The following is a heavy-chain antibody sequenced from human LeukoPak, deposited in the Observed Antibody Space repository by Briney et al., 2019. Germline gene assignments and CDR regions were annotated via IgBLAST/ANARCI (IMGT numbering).Heavy chain of an antibody. J-gene: IGHJ6*02. D-gene: IGHD2-21*02. CDR2: ISAYNGNT. CDR1: GYTFTSYG. CDR3: ARDIPCGGDCYSGGNYYYYYYGMDV. V-gene: IGHV1-18*01. Sequence: GASVKVSCKASGYTFTSYGISWVRQAPGQGLEWMGWISAYNGNTNYAQKLQGRVTMTTDTSTSTAYMELRSLRSDDTAVYYCARDIPCGGDCYSGGNYYYYYYGMDVWGQGTTVTVSS.